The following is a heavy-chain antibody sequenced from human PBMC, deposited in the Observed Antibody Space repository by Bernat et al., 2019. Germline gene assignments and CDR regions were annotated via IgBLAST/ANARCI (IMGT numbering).Heavy chain of an antibody. CDR3: AKDDPGDDGDYKNAFDI. CDR2: ISGSGGST. CDR1: GFTFSSYA. Sequence: EVQLLESGGGLVQPGGSLRLSCAASGFTFSSYAMSWVRQAPGKGLEWVSAISGSGGSTYYADSVKGRFTISRDNSKNTLYLQMNSLRAEDTAVYYCAKDDPGDDGDYKNAFDIWGQGTMVTGSS. J-gene: IGHJ3*02. V-gene: IGHV3-23*01. D-gene: IGHD4-17*01.